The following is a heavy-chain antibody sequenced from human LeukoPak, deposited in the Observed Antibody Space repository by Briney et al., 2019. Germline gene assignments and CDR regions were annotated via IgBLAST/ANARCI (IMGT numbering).Heavy chain of an antibody. D-gene: IGHD6-19*01. CDR2: IYYSGST. CDR1: GGSISSGDYY. CDR3: ASRIIAVAGMFVY. J-gene: IGHJ4*02. V-gene: IGHV4-30-4*08. Sequence: PSETLSLTCTVSGGSISSGDYYWSWIRQPPGKGLEWIGYIYYSGSTYYNPSLESRVTISVDTSKNQFSLKLSSVTAAATAVYYCASRIIAVAGMFVYWGQGTLVTVSS.